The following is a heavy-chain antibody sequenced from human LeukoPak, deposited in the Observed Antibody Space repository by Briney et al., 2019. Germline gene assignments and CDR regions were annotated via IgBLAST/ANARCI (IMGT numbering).Heavy chain of an antibody. J-gene: IGHJ6*03. Sequence: SVKVSCKASGGTFLNYAFSWVRQAPGQGLEWMGGIIPIFGAANYAQKFQDRVTITTDEFTTTVYMELSSLRSDDTAVYYCASSRGLLHYYMDVWGKGTTVTVSS. CDR1: GGTFLNYA. CDR3: ASSRGLLHYYMDV. D-gene: IGHD3-22*01. CDR2: IIPIFGAA. V-gene: IGHV1-69*05.